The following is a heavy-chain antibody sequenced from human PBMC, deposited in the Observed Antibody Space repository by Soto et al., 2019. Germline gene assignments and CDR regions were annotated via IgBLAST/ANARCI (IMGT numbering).Heavy chain of an antibody. Sequence: GGSLRLSCAASGFTFSSYWMSWVRQAPGKGLEWVAVISDDGSNKYYADSVKGRFTISRDNSKNTLFLQMNSLRDKDTAVYLCAKVSSSGWYDAFDIWGQGTLVTVSS. CDR2: ISDDGSNK. CDR1: GFTFSSYW. D-gene: IGHD6-13*01. CDR3: AKVSSSGWYDAFDI. J-gene: IGHJ3*02. V-gene: IGHV3-30*18.